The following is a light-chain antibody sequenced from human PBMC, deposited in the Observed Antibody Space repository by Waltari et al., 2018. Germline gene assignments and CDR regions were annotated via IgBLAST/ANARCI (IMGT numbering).Light chain of an antibody. J-gene: IGKJ1*01. V-gene: IGKV1-39*01. CDR1: QSISSY. CDR2: AAS. CDR3: QQYDNWPPWT. Sequence: DIQMTQSPSSLSASVGDRVTITCRASQSISSYLNWYQQKPGKAPKLLIYAASSLQSGVPSRFSGSGSGTDFTLTISSLQPEDFAVYYCQQYDNWPPWTFGQGTKVEI.